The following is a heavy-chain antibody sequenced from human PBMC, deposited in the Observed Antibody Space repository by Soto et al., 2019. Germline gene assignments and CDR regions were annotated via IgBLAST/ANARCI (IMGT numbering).Heavy chain of an antibody. CDR1: GFSCSAYW. CDR2: ISDDGSNA. V-gene: IGHV3-74*01. D-gene: IGHD1-1*01. J-gene: IGHJ4*02. CDR3: AKGPTVSSTGTGAH. Sequence: GGSLRVSCSVSGFSCSAYWMHWVRQVPGKGLTWVARISDDGSNATYAGSFKGRFVISRDNAKNSLYLEMNALRADDSGLYYCAKGPTVSSTGTGAHWGRGTVVTVSS.